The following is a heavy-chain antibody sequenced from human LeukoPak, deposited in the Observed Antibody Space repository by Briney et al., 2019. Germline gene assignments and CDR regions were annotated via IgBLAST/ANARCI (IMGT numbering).Heavy chain of an antibody. CDR3: ARMVRGVIKDDAFDI. V-gene: IGHV4-34*01. CDR1: GGSFSGYY. J-gene: IGHJ3*02. CDR2: INHRRST. D-gene: IGHD3-10*01. Sequence: SETLTLTCAVYGGSFSGYYWSWIRQPPGKGLEWIGEINHRRSTNYNPSLKSRVTMSVDTSKNQFSLNLSSVTAADTAVYYCARMVRGVIKDDAFDIWGQGTMVTVSS.